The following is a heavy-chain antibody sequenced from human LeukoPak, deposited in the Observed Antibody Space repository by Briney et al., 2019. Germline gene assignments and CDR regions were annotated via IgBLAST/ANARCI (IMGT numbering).Heavy chain of an antibody. D-gene: IGHD3-22*01. J-gene: IGHJ4*02. CDR2: ISSSGSTV. CDR3: ATISITMIVVVKDY. Sequence: GGSLRLSCAASGFTFSSYEMNWVRQAPGKGLEWVSYISSSGSTVYYADSVEGRITISRDNAKKSVYLQMNSLRAEDTAVYYCATISITMIVVVKDYWGQGTLVTVSS. CDR1: GFTFSSYE. V-gene: IGHV3-48*03.